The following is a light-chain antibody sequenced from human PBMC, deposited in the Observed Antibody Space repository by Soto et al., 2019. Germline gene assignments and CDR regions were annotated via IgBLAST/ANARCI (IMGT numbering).Light chain of an antibody. J-gene: IGLJ2*01. CDR2: GNN. Sequence: QSVLTQPPSVSGAPGQRVTISCTGSSSNIGSGYDVHWYQQLPGTAPKLLIYGNNNRPSGVPDRFSGSKSGTSASLAITGLQDEDEADYYCQSYDSSLSGFVVFGGGTKVTVL. CDR1: SSNIGSGYD. V-gene: IGLV1-40*01. CDR3: QSYDSSLSGFVV.